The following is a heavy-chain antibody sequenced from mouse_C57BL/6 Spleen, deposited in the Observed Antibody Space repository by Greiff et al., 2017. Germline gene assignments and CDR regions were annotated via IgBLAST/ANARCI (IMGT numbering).Heavy chain of an antibody. V-gene: IGHV6-3*01. CDR3: TAYTYDYGFDY. Sequence: EVKLMESGGGLVQPGGSMKLSCVASGFTFSNYWMNWVRQSPEKGLEWVAQIRLKSDNYATHYAESVKGRFTISRDDSKSSVYLQMNNLRAEDTGIYYCTAYTYDYGFDYWGQGTTLTVSS. D-gene: IGHD1-1*01. J-gene: IGHJ2*01. CDR1: GFTFSNYW. CDR2: IRLKSDNYAT.